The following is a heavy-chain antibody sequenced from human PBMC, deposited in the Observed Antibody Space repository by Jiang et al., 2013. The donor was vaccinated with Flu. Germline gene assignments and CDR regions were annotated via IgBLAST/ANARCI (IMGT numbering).Heavy chain of an antibody. D-gene: IGHD3-10*01. Sequence: PGKGTWSGSSSISSSSSYIYYADSVKGRFTISRDNAKNSLYLQMNSLRAEDTAVYYCARGVRGVIRCAFDIWGQGTMVTVSS. J-gene: IGHJ3*02. CDR3: ARGVRGVIRCAFDI. CDR2: ISSSSSYI. V-gene: IGHV3-21*01.